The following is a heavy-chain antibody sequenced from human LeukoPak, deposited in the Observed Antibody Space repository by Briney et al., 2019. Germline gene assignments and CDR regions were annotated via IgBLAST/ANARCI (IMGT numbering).Heavy chain of an antibody. J-gene: IGHJ4*02. V-gene: IGHV3-30-3*01. CDR2: ISYDGSNK. D-gene: IGHD3-22*01. Sequence: TGGSLRLSCAASGFTFSSHAMHWVRQAPGKGLEWVAVISYDGSNKYYADSVKGRFTISRDNSKNTLYLQMNSLRAEDTAVYYCARAPYYYDSSGYLGYWGQGTLVTVSS. CDR1: GFTFSSHA. CDR3: ARAPYYYDSSGYLGY.